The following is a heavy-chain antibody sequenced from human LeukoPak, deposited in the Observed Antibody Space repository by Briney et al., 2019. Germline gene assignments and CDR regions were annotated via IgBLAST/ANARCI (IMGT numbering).Heavy chain of an antibody. Sequence: GGSLRLSCAASGFSLSRYWMSWVRQAPGKGLEWVANIGEDGNENHYVDSVKGRFTISRDNAKNSLYLQMDSLRADDTAVYYCARDLDFYATDYWGQGTLVTVSS. J-gene: IGHJ4*02. D-gene: IGHD2/OR15-2a*01. V-gene: IGHV3-7*01. CDR1: GFSLSRYW. CDR2: IGEDGNEN. CDR3: ARDLDFYATDY.